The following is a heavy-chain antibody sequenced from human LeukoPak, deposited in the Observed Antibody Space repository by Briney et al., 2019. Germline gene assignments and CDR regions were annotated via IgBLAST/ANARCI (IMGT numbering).Heavy chain of an antibody. CDR2: INHSGST. CDR3: ARLRPCSSTSCYYFDY. D-gene: IGHD2-2*01. V-gene: IGHV4-34*01. J-gene: IGHJ4*02. Sequence: SETLSLTCAVYGGSFSGYYWSWIRQPPGKGLEWIGEINHSGSTNYNPSLKSRVTISVDTSKNQFSLKLSSVTAADTAVYYCARLRPCSSTSCYYFDYWGQGTLVTVSS. CDR1: GGSFSGYY.